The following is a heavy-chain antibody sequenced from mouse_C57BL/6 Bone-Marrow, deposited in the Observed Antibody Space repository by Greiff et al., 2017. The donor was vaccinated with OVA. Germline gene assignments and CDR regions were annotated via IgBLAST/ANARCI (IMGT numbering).Heavy chain of an antibody. V-gene: IGHV1-80*01. Sequence: QVQLKQSGAELVKPGASVKISCKASGYAFSSYWMNWVKQRPGKGLEWIGQIYPGDGDTNYNGKFKGKATLTADKSSSTAYMQLSSLTSEDSAVYFCARPYYYGSRHWYFDVWGTGTTVTVSS. CDR1: GYAFSSYW. CDR3: ARPYYYGSRHWYFDV. D-gene: IGHD1-1*01. CDR2: IYPGDGDT. J-gene: IGHJ1*03.